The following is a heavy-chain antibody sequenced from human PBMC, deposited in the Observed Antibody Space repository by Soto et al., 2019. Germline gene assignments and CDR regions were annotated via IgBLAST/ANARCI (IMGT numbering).Heavy chain of an antibody. V-gene: IGHV3-30*18. J-gene: IGHJ6*02. CDR3: AKGRGGWRNYGMDV. D-gene: IGHD6-19*01. CDR2: ISYDGRNE. CDR1: GYTYSRYA. Sequence: KLVESGGGEVQPGRSLRLSCVASGYTYSRYAMDWVRQAPGKGLKWVAIISYDGRNEYYADSVKGRFTIPRDNSKNTLYLQMNSLRPKDTAVYYCAKGRGGWRNYGMDVWGQGTTVTVSS.